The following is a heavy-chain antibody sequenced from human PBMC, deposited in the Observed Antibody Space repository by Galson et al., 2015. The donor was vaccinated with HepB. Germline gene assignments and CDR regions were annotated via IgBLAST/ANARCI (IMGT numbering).Heavy chain of an antibody. V-gene: IGHV3-23*01. CDR2: ITGSGGST. CDR3: ARDPGFGGDIHWFLEWLPHFQH. J-gene: IGHJ1*01. CDR1: GFTFSSYA. Sequence: SLRLSCAASGFTFSSYAMSWVRQAPGKGLEWVSAITGSGGSTYYADSVKGRFTISRDDSKNTLYLQVNSLRVEDTAVYYCARDPGFGGDIHWFLEWLPHFQHWGQGTLVTVSS. D-gene: IGHD3-3*01.